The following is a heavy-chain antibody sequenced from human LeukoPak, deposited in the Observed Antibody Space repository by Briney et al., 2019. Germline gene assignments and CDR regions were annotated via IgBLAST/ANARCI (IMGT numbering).Heavy chain of an antibody. CDR3: ARGPLYSSN. CDR1: GGSISSYY. J-gene: IGHJ4*02. CDR2: IYYSGST. Sequence: SETLSLTCTVSGGSISSYYWSWIRQPPGKGLEWIGYIYYSGSTNYNPSLKSRVTISVDTSKNQFSLKLSSVTVADTAVYYCARGPLYSSNWGQGTLVTVSS. D-gene: IGHD6-13*01. V-gene: IGHV4-59*08.